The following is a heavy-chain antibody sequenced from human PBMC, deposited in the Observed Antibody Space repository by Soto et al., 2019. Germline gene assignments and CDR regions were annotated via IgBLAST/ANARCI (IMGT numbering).Heavy chain of an antibody. CDR3: VRSAGASTYYYYGMDV. V-gene: IGHV3-74*01. D-gene: IGHD2-2*01. J-gene: IGHJ6*02. CDR1: GFTFSSYW. Sequence: GGSLRLSCAASGFTFSSYWMYWVRQVPGKGLVWVSRINSDGSSTRYADFVKGRFTISRDNARNTLYLQMNSLRAEDTALYYCVRSAGASTYYYYGMDVWGQGTTVTVSS. CDR2: INSDGSST.